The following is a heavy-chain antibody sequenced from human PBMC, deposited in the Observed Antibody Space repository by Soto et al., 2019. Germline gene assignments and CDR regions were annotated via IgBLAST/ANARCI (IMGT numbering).Heavy chain of an antibody. CDR3: ARAHALGFSNWFDP. Sequence: GASVKVSCKASGYIFSANYIHWVRQAPGQGLEWLGWINPHSDATNYAQKFLGRVTMSADTSASTAYMDLARLKSDDTAVYYCARAHALGFSNWFDPWGRGTLVTVSS. V-gene: IGHV1-2*02. CDR1: GYIFSANY. D-gene: IGHD3-10*01. J-gene: IGHJ5*02. CDR2: INPHSDAT.